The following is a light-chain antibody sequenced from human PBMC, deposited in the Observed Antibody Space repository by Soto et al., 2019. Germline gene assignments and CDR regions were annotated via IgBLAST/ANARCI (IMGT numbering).Light chain of an antibody. Sequence: IVVTQSPGTLSLYTGERGTLSCRASQSVSSSSITWYQQKPGQVPRLLIYDASSRATGIPARFSGSGSGTEFSLTISSLQSEDFAVYYCQQYSKWPITFGQGTRLEIK. V-gene: IGKV3-15*01. CDR2: DAS. CDR1: QSVSSS. J-gene: IGKJ5*01. CDR3: QQYSKWPIT.